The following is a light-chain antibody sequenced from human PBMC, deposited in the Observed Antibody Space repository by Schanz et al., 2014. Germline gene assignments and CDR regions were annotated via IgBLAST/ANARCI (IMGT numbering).Light chain of an antibody. Sequence: EIVMTQSPATLSVSPGEGVTLSCRASQSVTSNYLAWYQQNPGQAPRLLIYGASNRATGIPDRFSGSGSGTDFTLTISRLEPEDFAVYYCQQYGSSLYTFGQGTKLEIK. CDR1: QSVTSNY. CDR2: GAS. V-gene: IGKV3-20*01. J-gene: IGKJ2*01. CDR3: QQYGSSLYT.